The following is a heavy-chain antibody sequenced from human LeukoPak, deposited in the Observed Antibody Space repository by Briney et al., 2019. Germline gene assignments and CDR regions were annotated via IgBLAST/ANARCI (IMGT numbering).Heavy chain of an antibody. CDR2: ISSSSSYI. D-gene: IGHD3-10*01. V-gene: IGHV3-21*01. CDR3: ARAPMVRGVMEY. CDR1: GFTFSSYS. J-gene: IGHJ4*02. Sequence: GGSLRLSCAASGFTFSSYSMNWVRQAPGKGLEWVSSISSSSSYIYYADSVKGRFTISRDNAKNSLYLQMNSLSAEDTAVYYCARAPMVRGVMEYWGQGTLVTVSS.